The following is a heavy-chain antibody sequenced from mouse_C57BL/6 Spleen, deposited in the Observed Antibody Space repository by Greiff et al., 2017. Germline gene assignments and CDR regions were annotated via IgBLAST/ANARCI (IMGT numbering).Heavy chain of an antibody. CDR1: GYTFTDYN. J-gene: IGHJ1*03. CDR2: INPNNGGT. Sequence: EVKLVESGPELVKPGASVKIPCKASGYTFTDYNMDWVKQSHGKSLEWIGDINPNNGGTIYNQKFKGKATLTVDKSSSTAYMELRSLTSEDTAVYYCARRGDDYGDWYFDVWGTGTTVTVSS. V-gene: IGHV1-18*01. CDR3: ARRGDDYGDWYFDV. D-gene: IGHD2-4*01.